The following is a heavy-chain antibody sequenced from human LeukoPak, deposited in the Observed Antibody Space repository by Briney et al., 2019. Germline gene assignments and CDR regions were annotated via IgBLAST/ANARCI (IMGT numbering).Heavy chain of an antibody. CDR2: ISYDGSNK. V-gene: IGHV3-30*18. CDR1: GSTFSSYG. Sequence: PGGSLRLSCAASGSTFSSYGMHWVRQAPGKGLEWVAVISYDGSNKYYADSVKGRFTISRDNSKNTLYLQMNSLRAEDTAVYYCAKDKSYDSSGYYSDYWGQGTLVTVSS. J-gene: IGHJ4*02. D-gene: IGHD3-22*01. CDR3: AKDKSYDSSGYYSDY.